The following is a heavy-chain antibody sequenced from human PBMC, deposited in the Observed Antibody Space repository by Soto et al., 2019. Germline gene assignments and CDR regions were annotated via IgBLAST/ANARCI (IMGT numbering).Heavy chain of an antibody. V-gene: IGHV5-10-1*01. D-gene: IGHD3-10*01. J-gene: IGHJ5*02. CDR3: ARLASGNYYMVS. CDR2: IDPSDSYT. CDR1: GFTFTSYW. Sequence: GESLKISCKGSGFTFTSYWISWVRQMPGKGLEWMGRIDPSDSYTNYSPSFQGHVTISADKSISTAYLQWSSLKASDTAMYYCARLASGNYYMVSWGQGTLVTVSS.